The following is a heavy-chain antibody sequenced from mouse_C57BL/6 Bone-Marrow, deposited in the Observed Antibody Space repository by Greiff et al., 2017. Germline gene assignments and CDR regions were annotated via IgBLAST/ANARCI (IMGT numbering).Heavy chain of an antibody. V-gene: IGHV5-15*01. CDR2: ISNLAYSI. J-gene: IGHJ4*01. D-gene: IGHD1-1*01. CDR1: GFTFSDYG. Sequence: EVKLMESGGGLVQPGGSLKLSCAASGFTFSDYGMAWVRQAPRKGPEWVAFISNLAYSIYYADTVTGRFTISRENAKNTLYLEMSSLRSEDTAMYYCARLNYGNAMDYWGQGTSVTVSS. CDR3: ARLNYGNAMDY.